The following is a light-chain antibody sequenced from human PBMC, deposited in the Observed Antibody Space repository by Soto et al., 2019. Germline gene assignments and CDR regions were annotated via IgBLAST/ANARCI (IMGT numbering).Light chain of an antibody. CDR1: SSNVDDYRY. J-gene: IGLJ1*01. CDR2: GVN. CDR3: CSYVTTPEI. V-gene: IGLV2-11*01. Sequence: QSALTQPRSVSGSPGQPLTISCTGTSSNVDDYRYVSWYQQFPGKAPKLVIYGVNQRPSGVPNRFSGSNSDNTTSLTISGLQAEDEADYYFCSYVTTPEIFGTGSKVTVL.